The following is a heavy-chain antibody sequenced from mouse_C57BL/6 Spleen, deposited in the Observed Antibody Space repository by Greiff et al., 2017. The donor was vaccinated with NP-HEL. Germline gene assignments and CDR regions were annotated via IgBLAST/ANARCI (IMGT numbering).Heavy chain of an antibody. J-gene: IGHJ2*01. CDR1: GFTFSSYA. D-gene: IGHD6-2*01. V-gene: IGHV5-9-1*02. Sequence: EVQGVESGEGLVKPGGSLKLSCAASGFTFSSYAMSWVRQTPEKRLEWVAYISSGGDYIYYADTVKGRFTISRDNARNTLYLQMSSLKSEDTAMYYCTRDLLYRGYFDHWGQGTTLTVSS. CDR2: ISSGGDYI. CDR3: TRDLLYRGYFDH.